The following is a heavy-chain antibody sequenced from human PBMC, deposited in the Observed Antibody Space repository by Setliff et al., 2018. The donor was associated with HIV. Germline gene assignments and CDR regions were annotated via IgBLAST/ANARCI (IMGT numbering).Heavy chain of an antibody. V-gene: IGHV4-39*01. CDR1: GGSISSSSYY. CDR2: IYYSGTT. J-gene: IGHJ3*02. CDR3: ARADNYYYDSGAFKSGLDAFDI. D-gene: IGHD3-22*01. Sequence: LSLTCTVSGGSISSSSYYWGWIRQPPGKGLEWIGSIYYSGTTYYNPSLKSRVTISVDRSKNQFSLKLGSVTTAETAVYYCARADNYYYDSGAFKSGLDAFDIWGQGTMVTVSS.